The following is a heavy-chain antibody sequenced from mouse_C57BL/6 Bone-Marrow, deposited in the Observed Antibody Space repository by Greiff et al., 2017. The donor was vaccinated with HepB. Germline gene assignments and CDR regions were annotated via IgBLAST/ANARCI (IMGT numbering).Heavy chain of an antibody. CDR1: GFNIKDDY. V-gene: IGHV14-4*01. Sequence: VQLQQSGAELVRPGASVKLSCTASGFNIKDDYMHWVKQRPEQGLEWIGWIDPENGDTEYDPKFQVKSTIPVDTSSNTAYLQRSSLTSEDSAVYYWTAGLLHDRAMDDWGQGTTVTVSS. D-gene: IGHD2-3*01. J-gene: IGHJ4*01. CDR3: TAGLLHDRAMDD. CDR2: IDPENGDT.